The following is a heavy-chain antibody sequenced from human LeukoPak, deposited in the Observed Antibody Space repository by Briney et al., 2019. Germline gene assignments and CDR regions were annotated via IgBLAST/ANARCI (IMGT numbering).Heavy chain of an antibody. D-gene: IGHD1-26*01. CDR3: ARNASDSGTSYFDY. J-gene: IGHJ4*02. CDR2: IYYSGST. V-gene: IGHV4-39*01. Sequence: SETLSLTCTVSGGSISSSTSYWGWVRQPPGKGLEWIGSIYYSGSTSYNPSLKSRVTISVDTSKKQFSLKLDSVTAADTAVYYCARNASDSGTSYFDYWGQGTLVTVSS. CDR1: GGSISSSTSY.